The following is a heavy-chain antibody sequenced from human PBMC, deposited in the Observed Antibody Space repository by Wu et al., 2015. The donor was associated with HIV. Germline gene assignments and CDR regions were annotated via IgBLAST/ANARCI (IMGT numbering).Heavy chain of an antibody. D-gene: IGHD5-24*01. CDR1: GYTFTDYY. CDR3: ARLQSLHGFYXNADY. J-gene: IGHJ4*02. CDR2: INPNRGGT. Sequence: QVLLLQSGAEVKKPGASVRVSCKASGYTFTDYYLYWVRQAPGQRPEWMGWINPNRGGTKYPQKFQGRVTMTRDAAVSTAYLDLNSLTSDDTAVYYCARLQSLHGFYXNADYWGQGTRGHRLL. V-gene: IGHV1-2*02.